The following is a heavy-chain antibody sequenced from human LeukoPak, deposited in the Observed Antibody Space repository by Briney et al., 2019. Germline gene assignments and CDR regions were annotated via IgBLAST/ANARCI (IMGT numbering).Heavy chain of an antibody. V-gene: IGHV4-34*01. J-gene: IGHJ5*02. CDR2: INHSGST. Sequence: SETLSLTCAVYGGSFSGYYWSWIRQPPGKGLEWIGEINHSGSTNYNPSLKSRVTISVDTSKNQFSLKLSSVTAADTAVYYCARETASYYYGSGSYPNWFDPWGQGTLVTVSS. D-gene: IGHD3-10*01. CDR3: ARETASYYYGSGSYPNWFDP. CDR1: GGSFSGYY.